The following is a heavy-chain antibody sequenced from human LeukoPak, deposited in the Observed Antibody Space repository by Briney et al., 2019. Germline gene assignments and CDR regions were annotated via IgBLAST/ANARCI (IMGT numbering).Heavy chain of an antibody. CDR1: GGSISSYY. Sequence: PAEPLSLTCSVSGGSISSYYGSGIRQPGGKGVEWSGRIYTSGSTNYNPSLKSPVTMSVDTSKNQFSLKLSSVTGADTAVYYCAREGDSSGYYYANLGYWGQGTLVTVSS. CDR3: AREGDSSGYYYANLGY. J-gene: IGHJ4*02. V-gene: IGHV4-4*07. CDR2: IYTSGST. D-gene: IGHD3-22*01.